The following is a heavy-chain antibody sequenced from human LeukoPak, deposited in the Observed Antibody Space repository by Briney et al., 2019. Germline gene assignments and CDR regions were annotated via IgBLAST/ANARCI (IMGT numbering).Heavy chain of an antibody. D-gene: IGHD4-17*01. CDR1: GFTFSDYY. CDR2: ISSSGSTI. V-gene: IGHV3-11*04. CDR3: ARAEAVTENYFDY. J-gene: IGHJ4*02. Sequence: PGGSLRLSCAASGFTFSDYYMSWIRQAPGKGLEWVSYISSSGSTIHYADSVKGRFTISRDNAKNSLYLQMNSLRAEDTAVYYCARAEAVTENYFDYWGQGTLVTVSS.